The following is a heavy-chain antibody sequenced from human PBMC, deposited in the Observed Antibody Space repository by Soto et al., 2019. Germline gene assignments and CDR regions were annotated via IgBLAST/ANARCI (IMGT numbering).Heavy chain of an antibody. J-gene: IGHJ4*02. V-gene: IGHV3-33*01. D-gene: IGHD6-13*01. Sequence: GGSLRLSCAASGFTFSSYGMHWVRQAPGKGLEWVAVIWYDGSNKYYADSVKGRFTISRDNSKNTLYLQMNSLRAEDTAVYYCARAGIAAAPLDYWGQGTLVTVSS. CDR2: IWYDGSNK. CDR3: ARAGIAAAPLDY. CDR1: GFTFSSYG.